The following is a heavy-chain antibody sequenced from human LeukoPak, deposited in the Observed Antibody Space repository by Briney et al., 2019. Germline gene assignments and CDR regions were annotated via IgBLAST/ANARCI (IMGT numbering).Heavy chain of an antibody. CDR2: IYHSGST. Sequence: ASETLSLTCALYGGSLSGYYWSCMRQPPGKGLEWIGDIYHSGSTNYNPSLKSRVTISVDTSKNQFSLKLSSVTAADTAVYYCARYFLYSDYGLDAFDIWGQGTMVTVSS. J-gene: IGHJ3*02. D-gene: IGHD4-11*01. V-gene: IGHV4-34*01. CDR1: GGSLSGYY. CDR3: ARYFLYSDYGLDAFDI.